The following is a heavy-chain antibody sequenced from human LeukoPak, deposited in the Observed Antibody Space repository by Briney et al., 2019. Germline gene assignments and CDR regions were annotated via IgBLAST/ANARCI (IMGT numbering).Heavy chain of an antibody. CDR1: GYTFTGYY. D-gene: IGHD6-6*01. CDR2: INPNSGGT. J-gene: IGHJ6*03. CDR3: ARIARHSYYYYYMDV. Sequence: ASVEVSCKASGYTFTGYYMHWVRQAPGQGLEWMGWINPNSGGTNYAQKFQGRVTMTRDTSISTAYMELSRLRSDDTAVYYCARIARHSYYYYYMDVWGKGTTVTVSS. V-gene: IGHV1-2*02.